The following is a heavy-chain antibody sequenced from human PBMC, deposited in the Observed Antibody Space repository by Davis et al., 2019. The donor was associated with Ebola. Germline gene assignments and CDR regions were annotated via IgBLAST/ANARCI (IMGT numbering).Heavy chain of an antibody. Sequence: PGGSLRLSCAASGFTFDDYAMHWVRQAPGKGLEWVSLISWDGGSTYYADSVKGRFAIPRDNSKNSLYLQMNSLRAEDTALYYCAKDWAIFGVGYYFDYWGQGTLVTVSS. CDR2: ISWDGGST. CDR1: GFTFDDYA. J-gene: IGHJ4*02. V-gene: IGHV3-43D*03. D-gene: IGHD3-3*01. CDR3: AKDWAIFGVGYYFDY.